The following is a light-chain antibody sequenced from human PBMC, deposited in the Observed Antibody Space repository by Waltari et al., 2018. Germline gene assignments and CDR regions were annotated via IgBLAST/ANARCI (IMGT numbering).Light chain of an antibody. CDR3: QTWDRNTVV. Sequence: SYELTQSPSVSVSPGQTASITCSGNKLEDKYACWYQQKPGQSPVLCIYQDTKRPSGIPERFTGSNSGNTATLTISGTQATDEADYYCQTWDRNTVVFGGGTKLTVL. V-gene: IGLV3-1*01. CDR2: QDT. CDR1: KLEDKY. J-gene: IGLJ2*01.